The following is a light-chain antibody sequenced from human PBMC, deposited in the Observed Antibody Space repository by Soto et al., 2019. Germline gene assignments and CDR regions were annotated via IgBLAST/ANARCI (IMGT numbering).Light chain of an antibody. Sequence: QSALTQPASVSGSPGQSITISCTGTSSDVGGYNYVSWYQHHPGKAPKLMIYDVSNRPSGVSNRFSGSKSGNTASLTISGLQAEDEADYYCSSYTTSNTPLYVFGTGTKLTVL. CDR2: DVS. V-gene: IGLV2-14*03. J-gene: IGLJ1*01. CDR1: SSDVGGYNY. CDR3: SSYTTSNTPLYV.